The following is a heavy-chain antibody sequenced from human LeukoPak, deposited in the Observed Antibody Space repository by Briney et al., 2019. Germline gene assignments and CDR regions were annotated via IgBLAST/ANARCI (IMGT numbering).Heavy chain of an antibody. CDR2: IYHSGST. J-gene: IGHJ6*04. V-gene: IGHV4-4*02. CDR3: ARVQAAYYYGMDV. Sequence: PSETLSLTCAVSGGSLSSSNWWSWARQPPGKGLEWIGEIYHSGSTNYDPSLKSRVTISVDNSKNQFSLKLSSVTAADTAVYYCARVQAAYYYGMDVWGKGTTVTVSS. D-gene: IGHD6-25*01. CDR1: GGSLSSSNW.